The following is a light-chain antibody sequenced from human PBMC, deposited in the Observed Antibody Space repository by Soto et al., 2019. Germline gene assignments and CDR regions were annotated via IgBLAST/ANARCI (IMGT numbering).Light chain of an antibody. Sequence: EGVLTQSPGTLSLSPGERATLSCRASQSVSSNYLAWCQQKPGQAPRLLIYGASSRATGIPDRFSGSGFGTDFTLTISRLEPEDFAVYYCQQYGSSPWKCGQETNVDIK. CDR2: GAS. CDR1: QSVSSNY. J-gene: IGKJ1*01. V-gene: IGKV3-20*01. CDR3: QQYGSSPWK.